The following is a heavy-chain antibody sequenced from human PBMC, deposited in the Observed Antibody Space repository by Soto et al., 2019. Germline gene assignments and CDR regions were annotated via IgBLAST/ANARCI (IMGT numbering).Heavy chain of an antibody. D-gene: IGHD3-9*01. CDR2: INHSGST. Sequence: NPSETLSLTCAVYGGSFSGYYWSWIRQPPGKGLEWIGEINHSGSTNYNPSLKSRVTTSVDTSKNQFSLKLSSVTAADTAVYYCARTGEIRYSLQGFDYWGQGTLVTVSS. CDR1: GGSFSGYY. CDR3: ARTGEIRYSLQGFDY. J-gene: IGHJ4*02. V-gene: IGHV4-34*01.